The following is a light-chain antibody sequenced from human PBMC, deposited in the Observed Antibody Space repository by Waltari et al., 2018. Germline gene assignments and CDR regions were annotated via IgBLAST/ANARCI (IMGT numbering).Light chain of an antibody. CDR2: YDD. J-gene: IGLJ2*01. CDR1: TSNIANHA. V-gene: IGLV1-36*01. Sequence: QSVLTQPPSVSEAPRQRVTISCSGSTSNIANHAVNWYQQLPGQAPKLLIYYDDLLPSGVSDRFSASKSGPSASLAISGLQSEDEADYYCSLWYDSLNGQVFGGGTKLTVL. CDR3: SLWYDSLNGQV.